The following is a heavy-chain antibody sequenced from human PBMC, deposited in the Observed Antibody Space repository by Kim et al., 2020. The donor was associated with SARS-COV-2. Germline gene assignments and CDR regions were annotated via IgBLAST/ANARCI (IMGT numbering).Heavy chain of an antibody. V-gene: IGHV5-51*01. CDR2: YPGDSDT. CDR3: ARIGDY. J-gene: IGHJ4*02. Sequence: YPGDSDTRYSPSFQGPVTISADKSTSTAYLQWSSLKASDTAMYYCARIGDYWGQGTLVTVSS. D-gene: IGHD2-15*01.